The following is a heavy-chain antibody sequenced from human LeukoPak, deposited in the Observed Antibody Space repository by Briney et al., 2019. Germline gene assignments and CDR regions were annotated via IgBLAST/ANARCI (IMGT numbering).Heavy chain of an antibody. Sequence: GGSLRLSCAASGFTVSGNYMSWVRQAPGKGLEWVSVIYSGGSTYYTDSVKGRFTISRDNSKNTLYLQMNSLRAEDTAVYYCARDPGYSSSWSLDYWGQGTLVTVSS. CDR2: IYSGGST. J-gene: IGHJ4*02. CDR3: ARDPGYSSSWSLDY. V-gene: IGHV3-53*05. CDR1: GFTVSGNY. D-gene: IGHD6-13*01.